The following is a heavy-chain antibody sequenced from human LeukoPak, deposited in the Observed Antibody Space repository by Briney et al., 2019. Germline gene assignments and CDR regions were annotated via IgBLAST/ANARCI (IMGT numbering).Heavy chain of an antibody. Sequence: ASVKVSCKASGYTFTGYYMYWVRQAPGQGLEWMGWINPKSGGTNYAQKFQGRVTMTRDTSISTAYMELSRLRSDDTAVYYCARSMLFGVVIIPPPFDPWGQGTLVTVSS. CDR1: GYTFTGYY. V-gene: IGHV1-2*02. CDR3: ARSMLFGVVIIPPPFDP. CDR2: INPKSGGT. D-gene: IGHD3-3*01. J-gene: IGHJ5*02.